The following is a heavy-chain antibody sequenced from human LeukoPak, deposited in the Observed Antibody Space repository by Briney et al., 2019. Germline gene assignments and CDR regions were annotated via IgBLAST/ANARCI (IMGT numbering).Heavy chain of an antibody. V-gene: IGHV1-18*01. CDR3: ARVEMATISFDY. CDR2: ISAYNGNT. Sequence: ASVKVSCKASGYTFTSYGMSWVRQAPGQGLEWMGWISAYNGNTNYAQKVQGTVTMTTDTSTSTAYRELRSLRSDDTAVYYCARVEMATISFDYWSQGTLVTVHS. CDR1: GYTFTSYG. J-gene: IGHJ4*02. D-gene: IGHD5-24*01.